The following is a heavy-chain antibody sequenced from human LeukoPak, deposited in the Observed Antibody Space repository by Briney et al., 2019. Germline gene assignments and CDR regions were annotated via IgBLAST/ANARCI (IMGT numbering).Heavy chain of an antibody. Sequence: PGGSLRLSCAASGFTFSSYETNWVRQAPGKGLEWVSYISSSGSTIYYADSVKGRFTISRDNAKNSLYLQVNSLRAEDTAVYYCARVSPNVLLWFGELRYNWFDPWGQGTLVTVSS. V-gene: IGHV3-48*03. CDR1: GFTFSSYE. CDR2: ISSSGSTI. J-gene: IGHJ5*02. D-gene: IGHD3-10*01. CDR3: ARVSPNVLLWFGELRYNWFDP.